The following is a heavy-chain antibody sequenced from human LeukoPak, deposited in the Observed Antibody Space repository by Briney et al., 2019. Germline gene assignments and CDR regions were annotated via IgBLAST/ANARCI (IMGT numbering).Heavy chain of an antibody. J-gene: IGHJ4*02. V-gene: IGHV1-2*02. D-gene: IGHD1-1*01. CDR3: AREGAGRNDY. CDR1: GYTLTGYY. CDR2: INPNSGGT. Sequence: ASVKVSCKASGYTLTGYYMHWVRQAPGQGLEWMGWINPNSGGTNYAQKFQGRVTMTRDTSINTAYMELSGLEPDDSAVYYCAREGAGRNDYWGQGTLVTVSS.